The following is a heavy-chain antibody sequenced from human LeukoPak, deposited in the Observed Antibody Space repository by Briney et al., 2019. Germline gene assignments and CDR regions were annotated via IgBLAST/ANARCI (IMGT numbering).Heavy chain of an antibody. CDR2: IDNSGAVT. CDR3: AIVATVTANFHY. J-gene: IGHJ4*02. CDR1: GFTFSSYA. D-gene: IGHD5-24*01. V-gene: IGHV3-23*01. Sequence: GGSLRLSCAASGFTFSSYAMNWVRQAPGKGLEWVSAIDNSGAVTYYADSVKGRFTISRDNTKNTLYLQMSSLRVEDTAIYYCAIVATVTANFHYWGQGTLLTVSS.